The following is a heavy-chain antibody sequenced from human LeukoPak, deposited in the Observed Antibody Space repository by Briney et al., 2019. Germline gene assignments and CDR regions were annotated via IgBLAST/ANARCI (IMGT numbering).Heavy chain of an antibody. CDR1: GASIIRYF. CDR2: FYYIGTP. D-gene: IGHD1-26*01. CDR3: ARVGFTRSVSAPSVVCDI. Sequence: PSDTLSLTWTVSGASIIRYFWAWIGQPPGKGLDCLGYFYYIGTPNSNPSLRRRLPISVDTSKNQLSLKLNSETAGDPALYYCARVGFTRSVSAPSVVCDIWGRGTMVTVSS. J-gene: IGHJ3*02. V-gene: IGHV4-59*01.